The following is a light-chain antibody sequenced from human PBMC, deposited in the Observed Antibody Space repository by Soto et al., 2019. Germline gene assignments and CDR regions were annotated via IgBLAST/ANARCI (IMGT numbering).Light chain of an antibody. Sequence: QSALTQPRSVSGSPRQSVTNSCTGTSSDVGTYDFVSWYQQHPGKAPRLMIFDVSERPSGVPDRFSGTKSGNTASLTISGLQAEDEADYYCCLYAVTFDVFGTGTKVTLL. CDR3: CLYAVTFDV. CDR2: DVS. CDR1: SSDVGTYDF. J-gene: IGLJ1*01. V-gene: IGLV2-11*01.